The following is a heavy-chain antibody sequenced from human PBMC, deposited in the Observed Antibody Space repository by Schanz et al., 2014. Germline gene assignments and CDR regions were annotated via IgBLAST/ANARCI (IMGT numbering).Heavy chain of an antibody. V-gene: IGHV3-23*01. CDR3: ARVKDDTSTRCYRSEGEGIYDMDV. CDR2: ISSGGGST. Sequence: EVQLLESGGGLVQPGGSLRLSCASSGFSFTTYAMSWVRQAPGKGLEWVSSISSGGGSTYYADSVKGRFTISRDNSKNAQYLQMKSLRANDTAVYYCARVKDDTSTRCYRSEGEGIYDMDVWGQGTTVTVSS. J-gene: IGHJ6*02. D-gene: IGHD2-2*01. CDR1: GFSFTTYA.